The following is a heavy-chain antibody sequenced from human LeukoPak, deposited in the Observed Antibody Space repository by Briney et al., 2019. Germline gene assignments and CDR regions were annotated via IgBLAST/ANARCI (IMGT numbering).Heavy chain of an antibody. CDR1: GFTVSSNY. CDR3: ARVVVAARPGAFDI. V-gene: IGHV3-66*02. CDR2: IYSGGST. Sequence: GGSLRLSCAASGFTVSSNYMSWVGQAPGKGLEWVSVIYSGGSTYYADSVKGRFTISRDNSKNTLYLQMNSLRAEDTAVYYCARVVVAARPGAFDIWGQGTMVTVSS. D-gene: IGHD6-6*01. J-gene: IGHJ3*02.